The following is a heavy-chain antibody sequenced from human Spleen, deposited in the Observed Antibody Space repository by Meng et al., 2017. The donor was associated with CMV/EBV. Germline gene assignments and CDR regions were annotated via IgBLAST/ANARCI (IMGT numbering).Heavy chain of an antibody. CDR1: GYRFTTYW. CDR3: ARRTAYYFDY. Sequence: KVSCKGSGYRFTTYWIGWVRQMPGKGLEWMGIIYPGDSDTRYSPSFQGQVTISADKSISTAYLQWSSLKASDTAMYYCARRTAYYFDYWGQGTLVTVSS. V-gene: IGHV5-51*01. CDR2: IYPGDSDT. J-gene: IGHJ4*02.